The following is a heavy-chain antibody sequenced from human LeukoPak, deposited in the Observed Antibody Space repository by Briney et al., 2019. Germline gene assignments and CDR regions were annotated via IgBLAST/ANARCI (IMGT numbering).Heavy chain of an antibody. J-gene: IGHJ4*02. CDR3: AKSKFATSRYDGSLDC. V-gene: IGHV3-23*01. CDR1: GFTFNNDA. D-gene: IGHD5-12*01. Sequence: GGSLRLSCAASGFTFNNDALTWVRQAPGKGLEWVSGISGSGTTTYYADSVKGRFTISSDNSRTTLYLQMNSLRAEDTAVYYCAKSKFATSRYDGSLDCWGQGTLVTVSS. CDR2: ISGSGTTT.